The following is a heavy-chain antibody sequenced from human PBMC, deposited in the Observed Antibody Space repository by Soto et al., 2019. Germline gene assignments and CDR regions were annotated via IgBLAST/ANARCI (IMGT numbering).Heavy chain of an antibody. V-gene: IGHV3-23*01. J-gene: IGHJ4*02. CDR2: ISGSGGST. CDR3: AKDGFGWSFPGFDY. D-gene: IGHD3-10*01. CDR1: GCTFSSYA. Sequence: GGSLRLSCAASGCTFSSYAMSWVRQAPGKGLEWVSAISGSGGSTYYADSVKGRFTISRDNSKNTLYLQMNSLRAEDTAVYYCAKDGFGWSFPGFDYWGQGTLVTVSS.